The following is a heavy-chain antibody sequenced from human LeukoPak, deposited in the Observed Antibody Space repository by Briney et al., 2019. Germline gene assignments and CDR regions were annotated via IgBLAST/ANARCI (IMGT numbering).Heavy chain of an antibody. CDR1: GGTFISYA. CDR2: IIPIFGTA. J-gene: IGHJ5*02. Sequence: ASVKVSCKASGGTFISYAISWVRQAPGQGLEWMGGIIPIFGTANYAQKFQGRVTITTDESTSTAYMELSSLRSEDTAVYYCAREESPSGAYYGSAPNTNWFDPWGQGTLVTVSS. CDR3: AREESPSGAYYGSAPNTNWFDP. V-gene: IGHV1-69*05. D-gene: IGHD3-10*01.